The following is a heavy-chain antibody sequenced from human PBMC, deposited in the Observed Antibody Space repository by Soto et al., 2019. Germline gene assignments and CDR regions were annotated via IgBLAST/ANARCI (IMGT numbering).Heavy chain of an antibody. J-gene: IGHJ1*01. D-gene: IGHD3-3*01. V-gene: IGHV3-66*01. CDR1: GFLVTNCF. Sequence: EMQLIESGGGLVQPGGSLRLSCAASGFLVTNCFMTWVRQAPGKGLEWVSVISSDGVTYYADSVKGRFTISRGISKNTLYLPMNTPRADDTAVYYCGRDVPGGAYDLWPWGQGILVTVSS. CDR2: ISSDGVT. CDR3: GRDVPGGAYDLWP.